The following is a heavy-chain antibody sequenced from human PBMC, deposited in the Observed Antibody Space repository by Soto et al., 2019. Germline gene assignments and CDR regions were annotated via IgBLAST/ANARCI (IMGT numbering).Heavy chain of an antibody. D-gene: IGHD1-1*01. Sequence: EVQLVESGGGLVQPGGSLRLSCAASGFTFSSYWMSWVRQAPGKGLEWVANIKQDGSEKYCVDSVKGRFTISRDDAKNSLYLQMNSLRAEYTAVYYCAHERGSFLQTPYFDYWGQGTLVTVSS. CDR3: AHERGSFLQTPYFDY. V-gene: IGHV3-7*01. CDR1: GFTFSSYW. CDR2: IKQDGSEK. J-gene: IGHJ4*02.